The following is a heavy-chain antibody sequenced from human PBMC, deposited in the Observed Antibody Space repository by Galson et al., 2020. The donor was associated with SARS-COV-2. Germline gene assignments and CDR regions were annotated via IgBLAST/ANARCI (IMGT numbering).Heavy chain of an antibody. CDR3: ARVRTHGSGSFI. V-gene: IGHV3-21*01. CDR2: IDKSSTYI. D-gene: IGHD3-10*01. Sequence: GESLKISCAASGFIETYNMNWVRQAPGKGLEWVASIDKSSTYIYYADSVRGRFTISRDNANNSLFLQMTSLRVEDTAVYYCARVRTHGSGSFIWGQGTLVTVSS. CDR1: GFIETYN. J-gene: IGHJ2*01.